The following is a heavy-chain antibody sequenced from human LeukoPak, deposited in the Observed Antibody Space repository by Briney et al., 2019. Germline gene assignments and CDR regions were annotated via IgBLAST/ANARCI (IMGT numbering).Heavy chain of an antibody. CDR1: GGSISSSSYY. Sequence: KPSETLSLTCTVSGGSISSSSYYWGWIRQPPGKGLEWIGSIYYSGSTYYNPSLKSRVTISVDTSKNQFSLKLSSVTAADTAVYYCARRYYDSSGYTAFDYWGQGTLVTVSS. CDR3: ARRYYDSSGYTAFDY. CDR2: IYYSGST. D-gene: IGHD3-22*01. J-gene: IGHJ4*02. V-gene: IGHV4-39*01.